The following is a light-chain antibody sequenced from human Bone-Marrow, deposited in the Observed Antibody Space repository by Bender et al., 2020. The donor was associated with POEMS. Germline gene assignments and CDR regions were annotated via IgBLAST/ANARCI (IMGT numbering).Light chain of an antibody. Sequence: SYDLTQPPSVSVSPGQTARITCSGDALPRQFTYWFQQKPGQAPVLLIYKDVERPSGIPERFAASSSGTTVTLTISGVKAEDEADYYCQSAASSSSPWVFGGGTRLTVL. CDR2: KDV. CDR1: ALPRQF. J-gene: IGLJ3*02. V-gene: IGLV3-25*03. CDR3: QSAASSSSPWV.